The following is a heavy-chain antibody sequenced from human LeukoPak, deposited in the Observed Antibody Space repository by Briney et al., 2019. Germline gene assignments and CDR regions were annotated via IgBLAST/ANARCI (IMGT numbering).Heavy chain of an antibody. CDR3: ARAPTSGTYYYGSGRPYYFDY. D-gene: IGHD3-10*01. CDR2: IYYSGST. V-gene: IGHV4-59*01. J-gene: IGHJ4*02. Sequence: PSETLSLTCTVSGGSISSYYWSWIRQPPGKGLEWIGYIYYSGSTNYNPSLKSRVTISVDTSKNQFSLKLSSVTAADTAVYYCARAPTSGTYYYGSGRPYYFDYWGQGTLVTVSS. CDR1: GGSISSYY.